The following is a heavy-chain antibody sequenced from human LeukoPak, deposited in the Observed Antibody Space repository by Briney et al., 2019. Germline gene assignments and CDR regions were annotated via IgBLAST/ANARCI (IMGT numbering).Heavy chain of an antibody. Sequence: PGGSLRLSCAASGFTFSSYGMHWVRQAPGKGLEWVAFIRYDGSNKYYADSVKGRFTISRDNSKNTLYLQMNSLRAEDTAMYYCVKDHTARGPGYFNYYMDVWGKGTTVTVSS. CDR3: VKDHTARGPGYFNYYMDV. J-gene: IGHJ6*03. CDR2: IRYDGSNK. V-gene: IGHV3-30*02. D-gene: IGHD5-18*01. CDR1: GFTFSSYG.